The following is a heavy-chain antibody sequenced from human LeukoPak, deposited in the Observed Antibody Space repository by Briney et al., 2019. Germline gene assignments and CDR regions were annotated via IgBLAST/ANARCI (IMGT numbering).Heavy chain of an antibody. D-gene: IGHD2-2*02. CDR3: ARLYCSNTSCYIGGDGDY. CDR1: GGSISSYY. J-gene: IGHJ4*02. V-gene: IGHV4-59*01. Sequence: PSETLSLTCTVSGGSISSYYWSWLRQPPGKGLEGIGYIYYSGSTNYNPSLKSRVTRSVDTSKNQFSLKLSSVTAADTAVYYCARLYCSNTSCYIGGDGDYWGQGTLVTVSS. CDR2: IYYSGST.